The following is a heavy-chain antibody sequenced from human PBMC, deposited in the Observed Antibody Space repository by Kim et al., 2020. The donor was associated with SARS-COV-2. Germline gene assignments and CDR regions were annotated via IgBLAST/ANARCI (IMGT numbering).Heavy chain of an antibody. V-gene: IGHV3-23*01. J-gene: IGHJ4*02. D-gene: IGHD1-26*01. CDR3: AKGGGAREYYFDY. Sequence: GGSLRLSCAASGFTFSSYAMSWVRQAPGKGLEWVSAISGSGGSTYYADSVKGRFTISRDNSKTTLYLQMNSLRAEDTAVYYCAKGGGAREYYFDYWGQGTLVTVSS. CDR2: ISGSGGST. CDR1: GFTFSSYA.